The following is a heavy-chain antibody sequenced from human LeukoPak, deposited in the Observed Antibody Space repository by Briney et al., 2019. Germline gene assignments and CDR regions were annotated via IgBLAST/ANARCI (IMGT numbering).Heavy chain of an antibody. Sequence: SETLSLTCTVSGGSISSGGYYWSWIRQHPGKGLEWIGYIYYSGSTYYNPSLKSRVTISVDTSKNQFSLKLSSVTAADTAVYYCARVGLGYCSSTSCSDNWFDPWGQGTLVTVSS. CDR2: IYYSGST. CDR1: GGSISSGGYY. V-gene: IGHV4-31*03. J-gene: IGHJ5*02. D-gene: IGHD2-2*01. CDR3: ARVGLGYCSSTSCSDNWFDP.